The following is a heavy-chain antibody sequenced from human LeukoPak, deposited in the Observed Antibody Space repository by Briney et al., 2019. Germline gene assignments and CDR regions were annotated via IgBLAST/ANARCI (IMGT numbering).Heavy chain of an antibody. D-gene: IGHD6-6*01. CDR1: GHTFTDYY. CDR3: ATGGVEYSSSSAFS. Sequence: ASVKVSCKVSGHTFTDYYMHWVQQAPGKGLEWMGLVDPEDGETIYAEKFQGRVTITADTSTDTAYMELSSLRSEDTAVYYCATGGVEYSSSSAFSWGQGTLVTVSS. J-gene: IGHJ4*02. V-gene: IGHV1-69-2*01. CDR2: VDPEDGET.